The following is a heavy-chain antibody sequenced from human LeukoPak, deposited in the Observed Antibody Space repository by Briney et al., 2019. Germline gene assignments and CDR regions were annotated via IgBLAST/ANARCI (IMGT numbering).Heavy chain of an antibody. CDR3: ARPMVRGAVDY. V-gene: IGHV4-39*01. CDR1: GGSISSSSYY. J-gene: IGHJ4*02. CDR2: IYYSGST. Sequence: PSETLSLTCTVSGGSISSSSYYWGWIRQPPGKGLGWIGSIYYSGSTYYNPSLKSRVTISVYTSKNQFSLKLSSVTAADTAVYYCARPMVRGAVDYWGQGTLVTVSS. D-gene: IGHD3-10*01.